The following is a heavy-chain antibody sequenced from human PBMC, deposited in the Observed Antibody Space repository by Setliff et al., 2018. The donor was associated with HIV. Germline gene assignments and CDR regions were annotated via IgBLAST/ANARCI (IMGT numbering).Heavy chain of an antibody. CDR2: IHYTGST. D-gene: IGHD2-15*01. CDR3: ARAAPPSIADVAPAFIGGSYYYMDV. V-gene: IGHV4-31*03. J-gene: IGHJ6*03. CDR1: GGSISSGVYY. Sequence: SETLSLTCTVSGGSISSGVYYWAWIRHHPVKGLEWIGSIHYTGSTYYHPSLKSRLTISVDTSKNQFSLKMNSVTAADTAIYYCARAAPPSIADVAPAFIGGSYYYMDVWGKGTTVTV.